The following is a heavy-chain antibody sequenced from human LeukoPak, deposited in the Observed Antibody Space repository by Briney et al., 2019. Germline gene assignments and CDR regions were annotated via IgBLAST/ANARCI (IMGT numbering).Heavy chain of an antibody. Sequence: GASVKVSCKASGGTFTRYVISWVRQAPGQGLEWMGGIAPISGTPMYAQRFQGRVSITADTSTDTAYMEMSSLTSEDTAVYYCAREGEYYSESGNLVDASDVWGQGTMVTVSA. V-gene: IGHV1-69*06. D-gene: IGHD3-10*01. CDR3: AREGEYYSESGNLVDASDV. CDR1: GGTFTRYV. J-gene: IGHJ3*01. CDR2: IAPISGTP.